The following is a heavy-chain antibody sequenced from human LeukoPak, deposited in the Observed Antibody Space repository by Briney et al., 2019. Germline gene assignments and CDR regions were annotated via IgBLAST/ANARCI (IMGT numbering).Heavy chain of an antibody. CDR3: ARGITGTPLNY. D-gene: IGHD1-20*01. CDR2: ISAYNGNT. Sequence: ASVKVSCKASGYTFTSYSISWVRQAPGQGLEWMGWISAYNGNTNYAQNLQGRVTMTTDTSTSTAYMELRSLRADDTAVYYCARGITGTPLNYWGQGTLVTVSS. J-gene: IGHJ4*02. CDR1: GYTFTSYS. V-gene: IGHV1-18*01.